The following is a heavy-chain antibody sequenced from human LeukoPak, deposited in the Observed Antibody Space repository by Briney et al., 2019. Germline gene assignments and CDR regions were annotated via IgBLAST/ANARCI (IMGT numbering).Heavy chain of an antibody. D-gene: IGHD2-2*01. CDR3: ARARGYCSSTSCYRNWFDP. J-gene: IGHJ5*02. CDR1: GYTFTSYD. CDR2: MNPNSGNT. V-gene: IGHV1-8*01. Sequence: GASAKVSCKASGYTFTSYDINWVRQATGQGLEWMGWMNPNSGNTGYAQKFQGRVTMTRDTSISTAYMELSRLRSDDTAVYYCARARGYCSSTSCYRNWFDPWGQGTLVTVSS.